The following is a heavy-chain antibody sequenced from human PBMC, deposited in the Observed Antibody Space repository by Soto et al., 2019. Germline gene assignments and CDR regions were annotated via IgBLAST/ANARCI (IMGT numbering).Heavy chain of an antibody. CDR2: ISSSGTTI. J-gene: IGHJ4*02. V-gene: IGHV3-11*01. CDR1: GFTFSDYY. CDR3: ARGLYGSGTYYFDY. Sequence: GGSLRLSCAASGFTFSDYYMSWIGQAPGKGLEWVSYISSSGTTIYHADSVKGRFTISRDNAKNSLYLQMNSLRAEDTAVYYCARGLYGSGTYYFDYWGQGALVTVSS. D-gene: IGHD3-10*01.